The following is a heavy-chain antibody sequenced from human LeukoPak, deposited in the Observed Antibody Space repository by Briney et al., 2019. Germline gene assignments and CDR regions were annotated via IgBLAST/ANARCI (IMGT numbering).Heavy chain of an antibody. D-gene: IGHD3-10*01. J-gene: IGHJ4*02. V-gene: IGHV3-33*01. Sequence: PGRSLRLSCAASGFTFSSYGMHWVRQAPGKGLEWVAVIWYDGSNKYYADSVKGRFTISRDNSKNTLYLQMNSLRAEDTAVYYCARLLWFGELRDDYWGQGTLVTVSS. CDR3: ARLLWFGELRDDY. CDR1: GFTFSSYG. CDR2: IWYDGSNK.